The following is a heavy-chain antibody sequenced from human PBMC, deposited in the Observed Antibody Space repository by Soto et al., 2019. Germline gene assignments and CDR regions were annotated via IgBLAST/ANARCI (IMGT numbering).Heavy chain of an antibody. CDR1: GYSFTSYW. CDR2: IDPSDSYT. D-gene: IGHD3-22*01. V-gene: IGHV5-10-1*01. Sequence: RGESLKISCKGSGYSFTSYWISWVRQMPGKGLEWMGRIDPSDSYTNYSPSFQGHVTISADKSISTAYLQWSSLKASDTAMYYCARQRYDSSALDYWGQGTLVTVSS. J-gene: IGHJ4*02. CDR3: ARQRYDSSALDY.